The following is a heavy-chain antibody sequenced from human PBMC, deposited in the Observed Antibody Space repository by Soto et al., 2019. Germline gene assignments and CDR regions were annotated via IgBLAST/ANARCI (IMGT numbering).Heavy chain of an antibody. CDR2: IYNSGNT. Sequence: QVQLQESGPGLVKPSQTLSLTCTVSGGSIYSADYYWNWVRQPPGKGLEWIGYIYNSGNTYYNPSLKSRLTISFKTSKTQFFLELNSVTAADTAVYYCARERVVNPYGMDVWGQGTTVTVSS. V-gene: IGHV4-30-4*01. CDR1: GGSIYSADYY. J-gene: IGHJ6*02. D-gene: IGHD2-2*01. CDR3: ARERVVNPYGMDV.